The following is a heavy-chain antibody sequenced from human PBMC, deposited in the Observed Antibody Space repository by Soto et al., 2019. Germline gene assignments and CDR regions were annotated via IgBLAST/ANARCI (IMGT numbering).Heavy chain of an antibody. Sequence: ASVKVSCKASGYTFTSYAMHWVRQAPGQRLEWMGWINAGNGNTKYSQKFQGRVTITRDTSASTAYMELSSLRSEDTAVYYCARDSIAYCGGDCYRGGFDYWGQGTLVTVSS. CDR3: ARDSIAYCGGDCYRGGFDY. D-gene: IGHD2-21*02. CDR2: INAGNGNT. CDR1: GYTFTSYA. V-gene: IGHV1-3*01. J-gene: IGHJ4*02.